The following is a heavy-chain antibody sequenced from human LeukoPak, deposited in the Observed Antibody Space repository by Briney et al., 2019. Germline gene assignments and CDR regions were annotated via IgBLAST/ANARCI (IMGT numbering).Heavy chain of an antibody. CDR1: GFTFSSYA. V-gene: IGHV3-23*01. D-gene: IGHD6-19*01. CDR2: ISGSGGST. CDR3: AKRAKIAVAGTGLYFDY. Sequence: GGSLRLSCAASGFTFSSYAMSWVRQAPGKGLEWVSAISGSGGSTYYADSVKGRFTISRDNSKNTLYLQMNSLRAEDRAGYYCAKRAKIAVAGTGLYFDYWGQGTLVTVSS. J-gene: IGHJ4*02.